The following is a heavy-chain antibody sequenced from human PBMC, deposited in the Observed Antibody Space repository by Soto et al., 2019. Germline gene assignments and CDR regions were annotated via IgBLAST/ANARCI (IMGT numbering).Heavy chain of an antibody. CDR2: MFDSGST. V-gene: IGHV4-61*01. D-gene: IGHD3-10*01. CDR1: GGSVSSGRYY. J-gene: IGHJ6*02. Sequence: QVQLQESGPGLVKASATLSLSCIVSGGSVSSGRYYWTWIRQPPGKGLEWIGYMFDSGSTNYNPSLKSRVTITVDTSKNQFSLNLSSVTAADTAVYYCARAYYYGSGRGRSMDVWGQGTTVTVSS. CDR3: ARAYYYGSGRGRSMDV.